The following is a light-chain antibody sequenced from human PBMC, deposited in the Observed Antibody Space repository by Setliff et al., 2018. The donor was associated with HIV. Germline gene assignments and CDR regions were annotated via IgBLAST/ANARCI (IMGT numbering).Light chain of an antibody. CDR2: DVN. Sequence: QSVLTQPASVSGSPGQSITISCTGTSGDIGRYNYVSWYQQHPGKAPKLTIYDVNNRPSGVSNRFSGSKSGNTASLTISGLQAEDEADYYCSSYTRTTTLVFGTGTKVTVL. CDR3: SSYTRTTTLV. V-gene: IGLV2-14*03. CDR1: SGDIGRYNY. J-gene: IGLJ1*01.